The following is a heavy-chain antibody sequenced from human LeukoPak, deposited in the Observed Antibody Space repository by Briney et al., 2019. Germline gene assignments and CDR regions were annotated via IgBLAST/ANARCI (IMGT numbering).Heavy chain of an antibody. CDR1: GFTFSTYA. CDR2: ISRSGDRT. Sequence: PGGSLRLSCAASGFTFSTYAMSWVRQAPGKGLEWVSGISRSGDRTYYPDSVKGRFTISRDNSNNTLFLQMSSLRPEDTAVYYCAKQKEFGSGHTFDYWGQGTLVTVSS. J-gene: IGHJ4*02. D-gene: IGHD2-15*01. CDR3: AKQKEFGSGHTFDY. V-gene: IGHV3-23*01.